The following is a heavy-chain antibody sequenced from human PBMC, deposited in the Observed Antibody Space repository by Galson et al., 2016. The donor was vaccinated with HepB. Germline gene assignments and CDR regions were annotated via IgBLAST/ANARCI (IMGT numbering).Heavy chain of an antibody. Sequence: LVKPTQTLTLTCTFSGFSLSTSGVGVGWIRQPPGKALEWLALIYWNDNKRYSPSLKSRLTITMDPSKNQVVLTMTNMDPVDTATYYCAHSVLRYFDWLLYSDSFDIWGQGTMVTVSS. CDR1: GFSLSTSGVG. CDR2: IYWNDNK. J-gene: IGHJ3*02. CDR3: AHSVLRYFDWLLYSDSFDI. D-gene: IGHD3-9*01. V-gene: IGHV2-5*01.